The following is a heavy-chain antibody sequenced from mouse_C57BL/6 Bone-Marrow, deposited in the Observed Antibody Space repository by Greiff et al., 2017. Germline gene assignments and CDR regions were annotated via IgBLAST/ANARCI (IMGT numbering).Heavy chain of an antibody. CDR3: AREGSYYGSNWYFDV. Sequence: EVKLVESEGGLVQPGSSMKLSCTASGFTFSDYYMAWVRQVPEKGLEWVANINYDGSSTYYLDSLKSRFIISRDNAKNILYLQMSSLKSADTATYYCAREGSYYGSNWYFDVWGTGTTVTVSS. CDR1: GFTFSDYY. J-gene: IGHJ1*03. V-gene: IGHV5-16*01. D-gene: IGHD1-1*01. CDR2: INYDGSST.